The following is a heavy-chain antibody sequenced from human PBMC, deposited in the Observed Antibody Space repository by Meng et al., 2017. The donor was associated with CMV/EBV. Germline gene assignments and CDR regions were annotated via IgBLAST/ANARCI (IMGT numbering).Heavy chain of an antibody. V-gene: IGHV1-18*01. CDR2: ISAYNGNT. D-gene: IGHD2-2*01. Sequence: ASVKVSCKASGYTFTSYGISWVRQAPGQGLEWMGWISAYNGNTNYAQKLQGRVTMTTDTSTSTDYMELRSLRSDDTAVYYCARYRETDYCSSTSCPPYYYYGMEVWGQGTTVTVSS. J-gene: IGHJ6*02. CDR3: ARYRETDYCSSTSCPPYYYYGMEV. CDR1: GYTFTSYG.